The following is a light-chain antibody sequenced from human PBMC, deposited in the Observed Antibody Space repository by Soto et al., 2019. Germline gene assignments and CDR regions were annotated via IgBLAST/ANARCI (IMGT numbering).Light chain of an antibody. CDR2: GAS. V-gene: IGKV3-15*01. J-gene: IGKJ5*01. CDR1: QSVSSD. CDR3: QQYNYWPIT. Sequence: EIVLTQSPDTLSLSPGERATLSCRASQSVSSDLAWYQQKPGQGPRLLIYGASTRATGIPARFSGSGSETDFTLTVSSLRSEDSAVYYCQQYNYWPITFGQGTRLEIK.